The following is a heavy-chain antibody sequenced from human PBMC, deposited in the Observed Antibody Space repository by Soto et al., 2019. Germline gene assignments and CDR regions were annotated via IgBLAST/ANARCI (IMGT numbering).Heavy chain of an antibody. CDR3: ARGGHIVVVPAATPRRMDV. D-gene: IGHD2-2*01. V-gene: IGHV4-34*01. J-gene: IGHJ6*02. Sequence: QVQLQQWGAGLLKPSETLSLTCAVYGGSFSGYYWSWIRQPPGKGLEWIGEINHSGSTNYNPSLKSLVTISVDTSKNQFSLKLSSVTAADTAVYYCARGGHIVVVPAATPRRMDVWGQGTTVTVSS. CDR2: INHSGST. CDR1: GGSFSGYY.